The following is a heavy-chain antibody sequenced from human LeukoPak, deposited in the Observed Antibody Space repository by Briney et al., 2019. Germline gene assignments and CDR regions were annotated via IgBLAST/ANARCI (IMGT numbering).Heavy chain of an antibody. D-gene: IGHD6-19*01. J-gene: IGHJ6*02. V-gene: IGHV3-7*03. CDR1: GFSFSSYW. CDR2: IKEDGSKK. CDR3: ARDPGRQYSSIADV. Sequence: EGSLRLSCAASGFSFSSYWMNWVRRAPGKGLEWLANIKEDGSKKYYVDSVKGRFTISRDNAKNSLYLQMDSLRAEDTAVYYCARDPGRQYSSIADVWGQGTTVTVSS.